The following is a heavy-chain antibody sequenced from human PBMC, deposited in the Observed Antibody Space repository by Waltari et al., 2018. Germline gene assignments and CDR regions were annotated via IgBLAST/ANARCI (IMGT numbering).Heavy chain of an antibody. J-gene: IGHJ4*02. CDR2: ISYDGSNK. CDR1: GFTFSSYG. CDR3: AKDSWRSRGENRFDY. V-gene: IGHV3-30*18. Sequence: QVQLVESGGGVVQPGRSLRLSCAASGFTFSSYGMHWVRQAPGKGLEWVAGISYDGSNKYYADSVKGRFTISRDNSKNTLYLQMNSLRAEDTAVYYCAKDSWRSRGENRFDYWGQGTLVTVSS.